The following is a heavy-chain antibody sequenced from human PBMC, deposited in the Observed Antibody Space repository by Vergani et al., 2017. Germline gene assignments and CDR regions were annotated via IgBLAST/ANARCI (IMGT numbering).Heavy chain of an antibody. CDR3: ARGTIFGVVTGPIDY. J-gene: IGHJ4*02. V-gene: IGHV3-53*01. Sequence: VQLQESGPGLVKPSQTLSLTCTVSGGSISSGSYYWSWVRQAPGKGLEWVSVIYSGGSTYYADSVKGRFTSSRDNSKNTLYLQMNSLRAEDTAVYYCARGTIFGVVTGPIDYWGQGTLVTVSS. CDR2: IYSGGST. CDR1: GGSISSGSYY. D-gene: IGHD3-3*01.